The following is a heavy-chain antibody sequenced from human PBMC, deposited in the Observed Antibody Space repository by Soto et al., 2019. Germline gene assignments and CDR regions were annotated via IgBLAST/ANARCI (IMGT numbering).Heavy chain of an antibody. CDR3: AKEPVDHDWYFDL. CDR2: ISGSGIST. Sequence: GGSLRLSCAASGFTFRSYAMSWVRQAPGKGLEWVSGISGSGISTHYADSVKGRFTVSRDNSKNTLYLQMNSLRAEDTAVYNCAKEPVDHDWYFDLWGRGTLVTVSS. CDR1: GFTFRSYA. J-gene: IGHJ2*01. V-gene: IGHV3-23*01.